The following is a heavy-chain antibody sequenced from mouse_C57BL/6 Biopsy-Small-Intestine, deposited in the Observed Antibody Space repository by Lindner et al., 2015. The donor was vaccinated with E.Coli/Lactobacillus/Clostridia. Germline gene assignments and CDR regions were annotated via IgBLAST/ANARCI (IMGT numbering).Heavy chain of an antibody. CDR2: INTANGNT. D-gene: IGHD1-1*02. Sequence: SVKVSCKASGFTFTNYAMYWMRQAPGQRLEWIGWINTANGNTKYSQRFQDRVTITRDTSATTTYMELSRLTSEDTALYYCARENWHYYASRTYSHFDYWGQGTLVTVSS. CDR3: ARENWHYYASRTYSHFDY. J-gene: IGHJ4*01. V-gene: IGHV1-84*02. CDR1: GFTFTNYA.